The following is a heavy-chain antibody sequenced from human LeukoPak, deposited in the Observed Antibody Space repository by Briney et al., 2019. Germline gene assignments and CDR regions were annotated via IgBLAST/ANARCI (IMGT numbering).Heavy chain of an antibody. Sequence: PGGSLRLSCAASGFTFSDYGMHWVRQAPGKGLEWVSFIQYDGSNKYYVDSVKGRFTISRDNAKNTLYLQMSSLRAEDTAVYYCAKIDAYWGQGTLVTVSS. CDR1: GFTFSDYG. CDR2: IQYDGSNK. J-gene: IGHJ4*02. CDR3: AKIDAY. V-gene: IGHV3-30*02.